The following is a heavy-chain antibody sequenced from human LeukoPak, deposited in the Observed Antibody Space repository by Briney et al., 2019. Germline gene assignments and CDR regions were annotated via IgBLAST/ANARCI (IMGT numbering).Heavy chain of an antibody. V-gene: IGHV1-69*13. CDR3: AVDCSGGSCYRNDY. CDR2: IIPIFGTA. Sequence: SVKVSCKASGYTFTSYGISWVRQAPGQGLEWMGGIIPIFGTANYAQKFQGRVTITADESTSTAYMELSSLRSEDAAVYYCAVDCSGGSCYRNDYWGQGTLVTVSS. J-gene: IGHJ4*02. D-gene: IGHD2-15*01. CDR1: GYTFTSYG.